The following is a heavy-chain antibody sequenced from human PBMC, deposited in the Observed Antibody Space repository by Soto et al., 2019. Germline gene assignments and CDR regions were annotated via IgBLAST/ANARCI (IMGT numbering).Heavy chain of an antibody. Sequence: QVQLVQSGAEVKKPGSSVKVSCKASGGTFSSYAISWVRQAPGQGREWMGGIIPIFGTANYAQKFQGRVTITEDESTGTAYMELSSLRSEDTAVYYCARLPSTTVTTLSDYYYGMDVWGQGTTVTVSS. J-gene: IGHJ6*02. CDR3: ARLPSTTVTTLSDYYYGMDV. V-gene: IGHV1-69*01. CDR2: IIPIFGTA. CDR1: GGTFSSYA. D-gene: IGHD4-17*01.